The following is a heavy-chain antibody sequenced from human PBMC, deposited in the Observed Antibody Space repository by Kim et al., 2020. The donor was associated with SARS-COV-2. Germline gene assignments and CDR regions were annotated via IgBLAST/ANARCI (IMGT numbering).Heavy chain of an antibody. D-gene: IGHD6-19*01. Sequence: GGSLRLSCAASGFTFSDYYMSWIRQAPGKGLEWVSYISSSGSTIYYADSVKGRFTISRDNAKNSLYLQMNSLRAEDTAVYYCARGASSGWPDYYYYYGMDVWGQGTTVTVSS. CDR1: GFTFSDYY. CDR2: ISSSGSTI. J-gene: IGHJ6*02. CDR3: ARGASSGWPDYYYYYGMDV. V-gene: IGHV3-11*04.